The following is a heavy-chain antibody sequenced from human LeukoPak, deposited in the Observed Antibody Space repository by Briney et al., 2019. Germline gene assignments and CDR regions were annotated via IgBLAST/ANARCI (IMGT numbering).Heavy chain of an antibody. D-gene: IGHD3-10*01. Sequence: GGSLRLSCTASGFTFGDYAMSWFRQAPGKGLEWVGFIRSKAYGGTTEHAASVKGRFTISRDDSKSIAYLQMNSLKIEDTAVYYCTALEYYYGSGIYWGPLDYWGQGTLVTVSS. CDR1: GFTFGDYA. CDR3: TALEYYYGSGIYWGPLDY. V-gene: IGHV3-49*03. J-gene: IGHJ4*02. CDR2: IRSKAYGGTT.